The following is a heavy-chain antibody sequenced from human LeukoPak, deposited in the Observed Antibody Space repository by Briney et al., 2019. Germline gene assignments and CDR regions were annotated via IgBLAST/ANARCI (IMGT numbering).Heavy chain of an antibody. V-gene: IGHV4-38-2*02. J-gene: IGHJ4*02. D-gene: IGHD3-10*01. CDR1: GYSIRSDYY. CDR2: IYQTGST. CDR3: ARDVSITIIRGVTFDY. Sequence: PSETLSLTCTVSGYSIRSDYYWGWLRQPPGKGLEWIGNIYQTGSTYYNPSLTSRVTISLDTSKNQFSLKLSSVTAADTAVYYCARDVSITIIRGVTFDYWGQGALVTVSS.